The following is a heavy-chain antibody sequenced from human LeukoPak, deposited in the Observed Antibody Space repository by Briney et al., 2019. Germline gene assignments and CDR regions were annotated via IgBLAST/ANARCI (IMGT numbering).Heavy chain of an antibody. CDR3: TTDRGLTMVRGVLVD. V-gene: IGHV3-15*01. Sequence: GGSLRLSCAASGFTFTNAWMTWVRQAPGKGLEWVGRIKSKGDGETTDYAEPVKGRFSMSRDDSAATMYLQMYGLEAEDTAVYYCTTDRGLTMVRGVLVDWGQGDLVTVSS. CDR2: IKSKGDGETT. J-gene: IGHJ4*02. CDR1: GFTFTNAW. D-gene: IGHD3-10*01.